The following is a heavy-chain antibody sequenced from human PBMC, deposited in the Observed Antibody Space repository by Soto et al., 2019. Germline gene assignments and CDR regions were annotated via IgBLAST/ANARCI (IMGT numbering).Heavy chain of an antibody. CDR2: ISSSSSYI. CDR3: AREVYCSSTSCYTPYYYGMDV. Sequence: RLSCAASGFTFSSYSMNWVRQAPGKGLEWVSSISSSSSYIYYADSVKGRFTISRDNAKNSLYLQMNSLRAEDTAVYYCAREVYCSSTSCYTPYYYGMDVWGQGTTVTVSS. J-gene: IGHJ6*02. D-gene: IGHD2-2*02. V-gene: IGHV3-21*01. CDR1: GFTFSSYS.